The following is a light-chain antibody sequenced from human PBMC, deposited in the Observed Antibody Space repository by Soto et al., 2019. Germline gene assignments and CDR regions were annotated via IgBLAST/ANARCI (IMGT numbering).Light chain of an antibody. CDR3: QQYGRSPT. Sequence: EIVLTQSPGTLSLSPGERATLSCRASQSVSSNYLAWYQQKLGQAPRLLIYDVSRRATGIPDRFSGSGSGTDFTLTISRLEPEDFVVYYCQQYGRSPTFGQGTKVDIK. J-gene: IGKJ1*01. CDR1: QSVSSNY. V-gene: IGKV3-20*01. CDR2: DVS.